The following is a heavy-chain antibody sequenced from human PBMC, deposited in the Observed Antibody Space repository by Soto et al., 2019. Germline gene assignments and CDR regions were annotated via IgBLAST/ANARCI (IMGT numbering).Heavy chain of an antibody. CDR1: GYSISSGYY. Sequence: SETLSLTCAVSGYSISSGYYWGWIRQPPGKGLEWIGSIYHSGSTYYNPSLKSRVTVSADTSKNQFSLKLSSVTAADTAVYYCARGVRYCSSTRCYKRDWFDPWGQGTLVTVSS. V-gene: IGHV4-38-2*01. D-gene: IGHD2-2*02. J-gene: IGHJ5*02. CDR2: IYHSGST. CDR3: ARGVRYCSSTRCYKRDWFDP.